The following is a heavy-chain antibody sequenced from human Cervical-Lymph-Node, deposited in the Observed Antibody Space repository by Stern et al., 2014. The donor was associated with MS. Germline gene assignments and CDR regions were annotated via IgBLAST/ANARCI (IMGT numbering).Heavy chain of an antibody. CDR3: ALPGHFYTNAPDY. CDR2: ISNDGSNK. D-gene: IGHD2-8*01. CDR1: GFAFASYD. V-gene: IGHV3-30*03. Sequence: VQLVESGGGVVQPGGSLRLSCATSGFAFASYDLHWVRQAPGTGLAWVAFISNDGSNKYYADSLKDRFIVSRDYSKKTLNLQINSLRREDTAVYYCALPGHFYTNAPDYWGQGTLVTVSS. J-gene: IGHJ4*02.